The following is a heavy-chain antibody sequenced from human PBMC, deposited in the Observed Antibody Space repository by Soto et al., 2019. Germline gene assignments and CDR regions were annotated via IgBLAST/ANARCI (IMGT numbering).Heavy chain of an antibody. CDR2: IYWDDDK. D-gene: IGHD3-10*01. CDR1: GFSLSTSGVG. J-gene: IGHJ4*02. CDR3: AHPGRGGGYWYYFDY. Sequence: QITLKESGPTLVKPTQTLTLTCTFSGFSLSTSGVGMAWIRQPPGNALQWLALIYWDDDKRYSPSLESRLTITKDTSKNQVVLTMTNIDPVDTATYYCAHPGRGGGYWYYFDYWGQGTLVNVSS. V-gene: IGHV2-5*02.